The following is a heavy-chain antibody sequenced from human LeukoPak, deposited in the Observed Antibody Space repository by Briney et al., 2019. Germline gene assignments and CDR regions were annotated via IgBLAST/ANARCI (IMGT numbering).Heavy chain of an antibody. D-gene: IGHD2-15*01. CDR1: GGSISSGGYY. J-gene: IGHJ3*02. V-gene: IGHV4-31*03. CDR2: IYYSGST. CDR3: AREGVVAFDI. Sequence: SETLSLTCTVSGGSISSGGYYWSWIRQRPGKGLEWIGYIYYSGSTYDNPSLKSRVTISVDTSKNQFSLKLSSVTAADTAVYYCAREGVVAFDIWGQGTMVTVSS.